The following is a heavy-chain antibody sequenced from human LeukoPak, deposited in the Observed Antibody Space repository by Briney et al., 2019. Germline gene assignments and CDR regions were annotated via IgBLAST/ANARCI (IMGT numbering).Heavy chain of an antibody. V-gene: IGHV3-30-3*01. CDR3: ARPASDREYYFDY. Sequence: GRSLRLSCAASGFTFSSYAMHWVRQAPGKGLEWVAVISYDGSNKYYADSVKGRFTISRDNSKNTLYLQMNSLRAEDTAVYYCARPASDREYYFDYWGQGTLVTVSS. D-gene: IGHD3-10*01. CDR2: ISYDGSNK. CDR1: GFTFSSYA. J-gene: IGHJ4*02.